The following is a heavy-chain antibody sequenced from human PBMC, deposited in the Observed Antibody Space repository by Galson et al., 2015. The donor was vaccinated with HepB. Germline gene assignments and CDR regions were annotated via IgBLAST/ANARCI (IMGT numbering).Heavy chain of an antibody. J-gene: IGHJ4*02. CDR3: AKDSRYISGWYTGRGGLDF. D-gene: IGHD6-19*01. CDR2: LSYDGRNT. V-gene: IGHV3-30*18. Sequence: SLRLSCAASGFSFSSYDMHWVRQAPGKGLEWVAILSYDGRNTYSADSVKGRFTVSRDNSKNTLYLQLNSLRPEDTAVYYCAKDSRYISGWYTGRGGLDFWSPGTLVTVSS. CDR1: GFSFSSYD.